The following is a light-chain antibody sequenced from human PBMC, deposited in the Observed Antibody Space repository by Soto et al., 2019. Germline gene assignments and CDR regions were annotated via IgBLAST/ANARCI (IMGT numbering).Light chain of an antibody. V-gene: IGKV1-5*01. CDR3: QHYNSYSRT. Sequence: MTQSHSTLSASGAQGDNIXRRTSQFISDCLAWYQQKPGQAPKLLIYDASTLESGVPGRFSGSGVGTHFTLTISGLQPEDFAIYHCQHYNSYSRTFGQGTKVDIK. CDR2: DAS. CDR1: QFISDC. J-gene: IGKJ1*01.